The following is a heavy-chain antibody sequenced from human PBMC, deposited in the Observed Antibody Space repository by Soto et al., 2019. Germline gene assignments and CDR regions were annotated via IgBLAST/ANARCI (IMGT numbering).Heavy chain of an antibody. CDR1: GFTFSSYA. CDR2: ISGSGGST. V-gene: IGHV3-23*01. D-gene: IGHD2-2*02. J-gene: IGHJ6*02. Sequence: GGSLRLSCAASGFTFSSYAMSWVRQAPGKGLEWVSAISGSGGSTYYADSVKGRFTISRDNSKNSVSLQMNSLRAEDTAVYYCAREYTAWPLAYGLDVWGQGTTVTVSS. CDR3: AREYTAWPLAYGLDV.